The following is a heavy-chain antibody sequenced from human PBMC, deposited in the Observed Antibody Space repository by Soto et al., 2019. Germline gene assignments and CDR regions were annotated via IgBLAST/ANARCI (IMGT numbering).Heavy chain of an antibody. J-gene: IGHJ4*02. D-gene: IGHD6-19*01. CDR2: INSHSSTI. Sequence: PGGSLRLSCAGSGFTFSDYYMTWIRQAPGKGLEWVSYINSHSSTIYYADSVKGRFTISRDNAKNSLYLQMNSLRAEDTAVYYCARRLQWQLRPLDSWGRGTLVTVSS. CDR3: ARRLQWQLRPLDS. CDR1: GFTFSDYY. V-gene: IGHV3-11*01.